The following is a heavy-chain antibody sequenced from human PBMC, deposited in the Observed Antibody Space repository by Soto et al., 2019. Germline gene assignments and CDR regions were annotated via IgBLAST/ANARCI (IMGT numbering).Heavy chain of an antibody. CDR3: ARGDSVLAVDGFEI. Sequence: QVQLQQSGPGLVKPSHTLSLTCAISGDSVSSNSAAWNWIRQSPSRGLEWLGRTYYRSKWYNDYAVSVESRITIDPDTSENQFSLELNSVTPGDTAVYYCARGDSVLAVDGFEIWGQGTMVTVSS. CDR1: GDSVSSNSAA. CDR2: TYYRSKWYN. D-gene: IGHD2-21*01. V-gene: IGHV6-1*01. J-gene: IGHJ3*02.